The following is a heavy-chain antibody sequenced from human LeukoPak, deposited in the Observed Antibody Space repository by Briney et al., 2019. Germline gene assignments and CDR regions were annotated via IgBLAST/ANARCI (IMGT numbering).Heavy chain of an antibody. CDR1: GGSISSYY. Sequence: PSETLSLTCTVSGGSISSYYWSWIRQPAGKGLEWIGRIYTSGSTNYNPSLKSRVTMSVDTSKNQFSLKLSSVTAADTAVYYCASSLLEGGSGSYLWYYYYMDVWGKGTTVTVSS. V-gene: IGHV4-4*07. CDR3: ASSLLEGGSGSYLWYYYYMDV. J-gene: IGHJ6*03. D-gene: IGHD3-10*01. CDR2: IYTSGST.